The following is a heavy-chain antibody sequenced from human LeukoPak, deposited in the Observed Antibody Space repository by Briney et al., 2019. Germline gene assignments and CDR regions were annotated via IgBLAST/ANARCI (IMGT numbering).Heavy chain of an antibody. D-gene: IGHD6-13*01. CDR2: ISANGGRT. V-gene: IGHV3-23*01. CDR3: AKGISSWPPQGSVDY. CDR1: GFTFSDYY. Sequence: GGSLRLSCVASGFTFSDYYMTWVRQAPGKGLEWVAAISANGGRTYYTESVKGHFTISRDNSKNTLYLQMNSLRAEDTAVYYCAKGISSWPPQGSVDYWGQGTLVTVSS. J-gene: IGHJ4*02.